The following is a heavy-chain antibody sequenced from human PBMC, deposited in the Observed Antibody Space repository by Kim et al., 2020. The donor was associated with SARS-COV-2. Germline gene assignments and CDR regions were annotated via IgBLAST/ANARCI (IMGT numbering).Heavy chain of an antibody. CDR1: GGSISSGGYY. V-gene: IGHV4-31*03. CDR3: ARVGPDYYDSSGYCDY. CDR2: IYYSGST. J-gene: IGHJ4*02. D-gene: IGHD3-22*01. Sequence: SETLSLTCTVSGGSISSGGYYWSWIRQHPGKGLEWIGYIYYSGSTYYNPSLKSRVTISVDTSKNQFSLKLSSVTAADTAVYYCARVGPDYYDSSGYCDYWGQGTLVTVSS.